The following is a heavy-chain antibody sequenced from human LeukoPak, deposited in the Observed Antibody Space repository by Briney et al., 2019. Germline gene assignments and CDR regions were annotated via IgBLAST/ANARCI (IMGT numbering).Heavy chain of an antibody. V-gene: IGHV3-30*04. CDR1: GFTFSSYA. D-gene: IGHD3-22*01. CDR2: ISYDGSNK. J-gene: IGHJ4*02. Sequence: GGSLRLSCAASGFTFSSYAMHWVRQAPGKGLEWVAVISYDGSNKYYADSVKGRFTISRDNSKNTLYLQMNSLRAEDTAVYYCARVLNYYDSSGSPGYWGQGTLVTVSS. CDR3: ARVLNYYDSSGSPGY.